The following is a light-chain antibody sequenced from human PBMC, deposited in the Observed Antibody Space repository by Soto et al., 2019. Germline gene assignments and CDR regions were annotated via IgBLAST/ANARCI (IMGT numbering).Light chain of an antibody. CDR3: HQFDRSPHT. CDR2: GAS. Sequence: EIVLTQSPGTLSLSPGERATLSCRASQSVRSTYSSWYQQKPGQAPRLLIYGASSRATGIPDRFSGSGSGTEFTLTISRLEPEDFAVYYCHQFDRSPHTFGGGTKVEIK. V-gene: IGKV3-20*01. CDR1: QSVRSTY. J-gene: IGKJ4*01.